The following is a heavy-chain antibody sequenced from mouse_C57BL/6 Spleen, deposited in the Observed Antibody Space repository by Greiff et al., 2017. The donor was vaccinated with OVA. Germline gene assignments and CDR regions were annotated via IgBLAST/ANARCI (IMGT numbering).Heavy chain of an antibody. CDR1: GYSITSGYY. V-gene: IGHV3-6*01. CDR3: AREVLRAFAY. Sequence: EVQLVESGPGLVKPSQSLSLTCSVTGYSITSGYYWNWIRQFPGNKLEWMGYISYDGSNNYNPSIKNRISITRDTSKNQFFLKLNSVTTEDTATYYCAREVLRAFAYWGQGTLVTVSA. D-gene: IGHD1-1*01. J-gene: IGHJ3*01. CDR2: ISYDGSN.